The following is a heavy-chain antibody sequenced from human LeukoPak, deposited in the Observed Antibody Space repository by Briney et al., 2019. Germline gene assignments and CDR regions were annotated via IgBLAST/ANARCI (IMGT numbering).Heavy chain of an antibody. V-gene: IGHV1-8*01. CDR2: MNPNSGNT. D-gene: IGHD1-26*01. CDR3: ARRAVGTDAFDI. CDR1: GYTFTSYD. J-gene: IGHJ3*02. Sequence: ASVKVSCKASGYTFTSYDINWVRQATGQGLEWMGWMNPNSGNTGYAQKFQGRVTMTRNTSISTAYMELSSLRSEDTAVYCCARRAVGTDAFDIWGQGTMVTVSS.